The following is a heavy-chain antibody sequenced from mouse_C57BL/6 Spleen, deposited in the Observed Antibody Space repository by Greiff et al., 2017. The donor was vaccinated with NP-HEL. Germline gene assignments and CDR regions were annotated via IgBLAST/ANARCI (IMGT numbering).Heavy chain of an antibody. CDR2: IDPETGGT. CDR1: GYTFTDYE. D-gene: IGHD2-4*01. V-gene: IGHV1-15*01. J-gene: IGHJ1*03. CDR3: TRKSIYYDYDGDWYFDV. Sequence: VKLQESGAELVRPGASVTLSCKASGYTFTDYEMHWVKQTPVHGLEWIGAIDPETGGTAYNQKFKGKAILTADKSSSTAYMELRSLTSEDSAVYYCTRKSIYYDYDGDWYFDVWGTGTTVTVSS.